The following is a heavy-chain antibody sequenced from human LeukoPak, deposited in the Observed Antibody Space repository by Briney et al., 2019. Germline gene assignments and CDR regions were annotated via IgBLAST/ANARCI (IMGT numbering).Heavy chain of an antibody. CDR2: IYYSGST. D-gene: IGHD5-12*01. Sequence: PSETLSLTCTVSGGSISSYCWSWIRQPPGKGLEWIGYIYYSGSTNYNPSLKSRVTISVDTSKNQFSLKVSSVTAADTALYYCARRAYSGYDFDYWGQGTLVTVSS. V-gene: IGHV4-59*08. CDR1: GGSISSYC. CDR3: ARRAYSGYDFDY. J-gene: IGHJ4*02.